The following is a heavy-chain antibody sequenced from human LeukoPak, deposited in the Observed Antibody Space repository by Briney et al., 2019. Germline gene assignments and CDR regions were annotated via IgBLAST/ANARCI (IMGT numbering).Heavy chain of an antibody. CDR1: GFPFSSCA. J-gene: IGHJ4*02. CDR3: AKDKGGYGDYEFDS. D-gene: IGHD4-17*01. Sequence: GGSLRLSCVASGFPFSSCAMTWVRQAPGKGLEWVSGISGGGGKTYYAESVKGRFTISRDNSKNTLYLQMNSLRAEDTAVYYCAKDKGGYGDYEFDSWGQGNLVTVSS. V-gene: IGHV3-23*01. CDR2: ISGGGGKT.